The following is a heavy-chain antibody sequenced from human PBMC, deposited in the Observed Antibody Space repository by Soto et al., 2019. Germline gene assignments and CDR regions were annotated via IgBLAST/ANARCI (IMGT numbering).Heavy chain of an antibody. J-gene: IGHJ5*02. CDR1: GFTFSSYA. D-gene: IGHD6-13*01. V-gene: IGHV3-23*01. Sequence: PGGALRLSCAASGFTFSSYAMSWVRQAPGKGLEWVSTISGGSGNTYYADSVKGRFTISRDNSKNTLSLQVNSLRADDTAVYYCAKTAGYSSSWFADWGQGTLVTVSS. CDR2: ISGGSGNT. CDR3: AKTAGYSSSWFAD.